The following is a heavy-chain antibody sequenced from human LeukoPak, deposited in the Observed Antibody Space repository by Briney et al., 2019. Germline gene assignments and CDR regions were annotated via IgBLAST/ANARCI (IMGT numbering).Heavy chain of an antibody. CDR3: ARAQKNTAIFDY. J-gene: IGHJ4*02. CDR2: IYYSGST. Sequence: PSETLSLTCTVSGGSISSYYWSWIRQPPGKGLEWIGYIYYSGSTNYNPSLKSRVTISVDTSKNQFSLKLSSVTAADTAVYYCARAQKNTAIFDYWGQGTLVTVSS. D-gene: IGHD5-18*01. V-gene: IGHV4-59*01. CDR1: GGSISSYY.